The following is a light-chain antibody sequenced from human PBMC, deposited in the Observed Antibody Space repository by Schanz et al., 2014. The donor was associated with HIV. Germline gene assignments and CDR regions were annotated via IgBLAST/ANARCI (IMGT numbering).Light chain of an antibody. Sequence: QSALTQPASVSGSPGQSITISCTGPNSDIAFDYYVSWFQQHPGKAPKLMIYDVSNRPSGVPDRFSGSKSDSSASLTITGLQPEDEADYYCQSFDGSLGGVLFGGGTKLTVL. J-gene: IGLJ3*02. CDR1: NSDIAFDYY. CDR2: DVS. CDR3: QSFDGSLGGVL. V-gene: IGLV2-14*03.